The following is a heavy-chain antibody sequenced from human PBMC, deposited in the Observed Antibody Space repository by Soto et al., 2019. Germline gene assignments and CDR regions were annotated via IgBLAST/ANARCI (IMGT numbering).Heavy chain of an antibody. J-gene: IGHJ2*01. V-gene: IGHV3-30-3*01. CDR3: ARPLWRDDYNWGYFDL. Sequence: QVQLVESGGGVVQPGRSLRLSCAASGFTFSSYAMHWVRQVPGKGLEWVAVISYDGSNKYYADSVKGRFTISGDNSKNTLYLQMNSLRAEDTAVYCCARPLWRDDYNWGYFDLWGRGTLVTVSS. CDR2: ISYDGSNK. CDR1: GFTFSSYA. D-gene: IGHD4-4*01.